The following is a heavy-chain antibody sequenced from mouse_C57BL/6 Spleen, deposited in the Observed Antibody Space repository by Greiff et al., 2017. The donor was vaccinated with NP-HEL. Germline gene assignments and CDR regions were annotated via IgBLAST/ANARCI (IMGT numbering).Heavy chain of an antibody. CDR1: GYAFSSYW. CDR3: AKSTVVGAMGY. CDR2: IYPGDGDT. V-gene: IGHV1-80*01. J-gene: IGHJ4*01. Sequence: VQLQESGAELVKPGASVKISCKASGYAFSSYWMNWVKQRPGKGLEWIGQIYPGDGDTKYNGKFKGKATLTADKSSSTAYMQLSSLTSEDSAVYFCAKSTVVGAMGYWGQGTSVTVSS. D-gene: IGHD1-1*01.